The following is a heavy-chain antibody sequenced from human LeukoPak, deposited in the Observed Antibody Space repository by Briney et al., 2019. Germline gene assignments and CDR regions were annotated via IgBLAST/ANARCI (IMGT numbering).Heavy chain of an antibody. CDR1: GLTFSNYW. CDR3: AKDRGGSYTLSLDY. CDR2: IKDDGSEK. D-gene: IGHD1-26*01. V-gene: IGHV3-7*03. J-gene: IGHJ4*02. Sequence: RAGGSLRLSCAASGLTFSNYWIHWVRQAPGKGLEWVAGIKDDGSEKYYVDSVKGRFTISRDNAKNSLYLQMNSLRAEDTAVYYCAKDRGGSYTLSLDYWGQGTLVTVSS.